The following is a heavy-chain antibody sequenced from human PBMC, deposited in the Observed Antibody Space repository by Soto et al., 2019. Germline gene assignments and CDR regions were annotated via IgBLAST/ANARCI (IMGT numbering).Heavy chain of an antibody. J-gene: IGHJ4*02. V-gene: IGHV3-30*03. CDR3: VGGQYYFDY. D-gene: IGHD3-10*01. CDR1: GFPFTTYG. Sequence: QVQLVESGGGVVQPGRSLRLSCAASGFPFTTYGMHWVREGPGKGLEWVAVISYDGSNRYYADSVKGRFTISRDNSKNTLYLQMIDLRPEDSALYYCVGGQYYFDYRGQGTLVTVS. CDR2: ISYDGSNR.